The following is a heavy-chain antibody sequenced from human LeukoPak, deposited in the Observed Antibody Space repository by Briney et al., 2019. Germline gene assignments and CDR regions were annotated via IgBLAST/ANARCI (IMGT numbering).Heavy chain of an antibody. CDR2: FSGSGGST. V-gene: IGHV3-23*01. CDR1: GFTFSSSA. J-gene: IGHJ6*02. D-gene: IGHD2-15*01. CDR3: ARDRWELLSNSYHYCGLDV. Sequence: GGSLRLSCAASGFTFSSSAMSWVRQAPGKGLEWVSSFSGSGGSTYYTDSVKGRFTISRDNSKNTLYPQMNSLRAEDTAVYYCARDRWELLSNSYHYCGLDVWGQGTTVTVSS.